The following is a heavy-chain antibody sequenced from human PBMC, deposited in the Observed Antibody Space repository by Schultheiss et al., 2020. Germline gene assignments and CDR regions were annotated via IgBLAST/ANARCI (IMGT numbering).Heavy chain of an antibody. CDR2: INHSGST. V-gene: IGHV4-39*07. D-gene: IGHD3-10*01. CDR1: GGSISSSSYY. Sequence: SETLSLTCTVSGGSISSSSYYWSWIRQHPGKGLEWIGEINHSGSTNYNPSLKSRVTISVDTSKNQFSLKLSSVTAADTAVYYCARGYYYGSGSYYNVQYYYYGMDVWGQGTTVTVSS. CDR3: ARGYYYGSGSYYNVQYYYYGMDV. J-gene: IGHJ6*02.